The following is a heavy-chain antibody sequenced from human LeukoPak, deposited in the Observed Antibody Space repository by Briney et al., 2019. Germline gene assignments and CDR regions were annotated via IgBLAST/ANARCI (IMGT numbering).Heavy chain of an antibody. CDR3: ARILDSAWGELAY. CDR2: IRSEGSNK. CDR1: GFSFSSYG. D-gene: IGHD6-19*01. J-gene: IGHJ4*02. Sequence: PGGCLRLSCAGSGFSFSSYGMHWVRQAPGKGLEWMAFIRSEGSNKYYADSVKGRFTISREKYKNTFYLQMNSLRAEDTAVYYCARILDSAWGELAYWGQGTLVTVSS. V-gene: IGHV3-30*02.